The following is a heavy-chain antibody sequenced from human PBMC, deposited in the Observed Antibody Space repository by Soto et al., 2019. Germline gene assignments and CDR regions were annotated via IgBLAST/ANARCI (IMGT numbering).Heavy chain of an antibody. CDR2: ISGSGGST. V-gene: IGHV3-23*01. J-gene: IGHJ6*02. CDR3: AKDLGVRRPRRGGMDV. Sequence: GGSLRLSCAASGFTFSSYAMSWVRQAPGKGLEWVSAISGSGGSTYYADSVKGRFTISRDNSKNTLYLQMNSLRAEDTAVYYCAKDLGVRRPRRGGMDVCGQGTTVTVSS. D-gene: IGHD3-10*01. CDR1: GFTFSSYA.